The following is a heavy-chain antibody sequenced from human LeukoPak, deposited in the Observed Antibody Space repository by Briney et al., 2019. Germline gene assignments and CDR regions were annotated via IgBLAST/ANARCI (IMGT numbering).Heavy chain of an antibody. Sequence: SETLSLTCTVSGGSISSSSYYWGWIRQPPGKGLEWIGSIYYSGSTYYNPSLKSRVTISVDTSKNQFSLKLSSVTAADTAVYYCARRWYSSGWYFDYWGQGTLVTVSS. D-gene: IGHD6-19*01. CDR1: GGSISSSSYY. CDR3: ARRWYSSGWYFDY. J-gene: IGHJ4*02. V-gene: IGHV4-39*07. CDR2: IYYSGST.